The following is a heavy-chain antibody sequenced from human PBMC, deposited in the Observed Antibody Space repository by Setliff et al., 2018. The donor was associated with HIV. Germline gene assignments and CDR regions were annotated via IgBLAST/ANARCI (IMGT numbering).Heavy chain of an antibody. Sequence: GGSLRLSCAASGFTFNNAWMNWVRQAPGEGLEWAGRIKTESDGGAIDYAAPVKGRFTISRDDSKNTLYLQMNSLNIEDTAVYFCATIARNTDWFSGTFYYYMDVWGKGTTVTVSS. D-gene: IGHD3-9*01. V-gene: IGHV3-15*01. CDR3: ATIARNTDWFSGTFYYYMDV. CDR2: IKTESDGGAI. CDR1: GFTFNNAW. J-gene: IGHJ6*03.